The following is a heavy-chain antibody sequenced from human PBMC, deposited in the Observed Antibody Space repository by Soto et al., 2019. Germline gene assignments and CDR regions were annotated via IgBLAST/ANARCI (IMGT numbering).Heavy chain of an antibody. Sequence: QVQLVQSGAEVKKPGASVKVSCKASGYTFTSHFLHWVRQAPGQGLEWMALILHDGSAEYYADSVKGRFTISRDNSKNTLYLQMNSLTAEDTAVYYCARSRDGYSFYFYYGMDGWGQGTTVTVSS. CDR3: ARSRDGYSFYFYYGMDG. CDR1: GYTFTSHF. CDR2: ILHDGSAE. V-gene: IGHV3-30*16. D-gene: IGHD4-4*01. J-gene: IGHJ6*02.